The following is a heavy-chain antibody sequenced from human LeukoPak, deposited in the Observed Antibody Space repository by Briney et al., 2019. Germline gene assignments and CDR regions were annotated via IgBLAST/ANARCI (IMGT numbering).Heavy chain of an antibody. CDR1: GFIFRSNW. V-gene: IGHV3-7*01. J-gene: IGHJ4*02. CDR3: ARDQTPFY. Sequence: GGSLKLSCAASGFIFRSNWMTWVRQAPGKGLEWVATIKHDGSEDYYLDSVKGRFTISRDNAKSSMWLQMNSLRAEDTAVYYCARDQTPFYWGQGSLVTVSS. D-gene: IGHD2-15*01. CDR2: IKHDGSED.